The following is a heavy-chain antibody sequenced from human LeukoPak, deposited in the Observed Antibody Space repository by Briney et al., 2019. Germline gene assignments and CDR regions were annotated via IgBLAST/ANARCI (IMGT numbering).Heavy chain of an antibody. Sequence: SETLSLTCTVSGGTISSSSYYWGWIRQPPGKGLEWIGSIYYSGSTYYNPSLKSRVTISVDTSKNRFSLKLSSVTAADTAVYYCARKKAAGAKNFDYWGQGTLVTVSS. V-gene: IGHV4-39*01. CDR1: GGTISSSSYY. D-gene: IGHD6-13*01. J-gene: IGHJ4*02. CDR2: IYYSGST. CDR3: ARKKAAGAKNFDY.